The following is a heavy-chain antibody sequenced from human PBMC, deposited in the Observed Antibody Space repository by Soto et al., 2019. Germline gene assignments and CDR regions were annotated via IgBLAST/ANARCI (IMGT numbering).Heavy chain of an antibody. V-gene: IGHV1-46*01. D-gene: IGHD3-3*01. CDR1: GYTFTSYY. CDR3: ARDQGYDFWSGYSPYYYYGMDV. Sequence: GASVKVSCKASGYTFTSYYMHWVRQAPGQGLEWMGIINPSGGSTSYAQKFQGRVTMTRDTSTSTVYMELSSLRSEDTAVYYCARDQGYDFWSGYSPYYYYGMDVWGQGTTVTVSS. J-gene: IGHJ6*02. CDR2: INPSGGST.